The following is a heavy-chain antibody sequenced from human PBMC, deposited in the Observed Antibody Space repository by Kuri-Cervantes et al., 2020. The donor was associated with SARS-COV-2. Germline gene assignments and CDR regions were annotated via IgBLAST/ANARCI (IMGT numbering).Heavy chain of an antibody. CDR2: IHKDGSDT. CDR1: GFTFRIYW. V-gene: IGHV3-74*01. Sequence: GGSLRLSCAASGFTFRIYWMYWVRQVPGRGLEWVARIHKDGSDTIYADSVRGRFTISRDNAINMVYLQMSSLRAEDTAVYYCARGSSSTYFDYWGQGTLVTVSS. D-gene: IGHD6-6*01. CDR3: ARGSSSTYFDY. J-gene: IGHJ4*02.